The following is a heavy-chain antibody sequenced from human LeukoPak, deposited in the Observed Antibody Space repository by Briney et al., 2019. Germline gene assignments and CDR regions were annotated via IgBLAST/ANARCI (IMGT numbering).Heavy chain of an antibody. CDR1: GYTFTSYD. D-gene: IGHD2-15*01. CDR3: ASGYCSGGSCYLNWFDP. V-gene: IGHV1-8*02. CDR2: MNPNSGNT. Sequence: ASVKVSCKASGYTFTSYDINWVRQATGQGLEWMGWMNPNSGNTGYAQKFQGRVTMTRNTSISTAYMELSSLRSEDTAVYYCASGYCSGGSCYLNWFDPWGQGTLVTVSS. J-gene: IGHJ5*02.